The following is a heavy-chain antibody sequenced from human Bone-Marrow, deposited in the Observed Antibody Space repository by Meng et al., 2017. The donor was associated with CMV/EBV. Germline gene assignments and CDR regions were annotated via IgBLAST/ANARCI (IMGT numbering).Heavy chain of an antibody. J-gene: IGHJ4*02. CDR3: ARDSFYDYVWGSYRLFDY. CDR1: GFTFSSYW. V-gene: IGHV3-7*01. Sequence: GGSLRLSCAASGFTFSSYWMSWVRQAPGKGLEWVANIKQDGSEKYYVDSVKGRFTISRDNAKNSLYLQMNSLRAEDTAVYYCARDSFYDYVWGSYRLFDYWGQGKLVNVSS. D-gene: IGHD3-16*02. CDR2: IKQDGSEK.